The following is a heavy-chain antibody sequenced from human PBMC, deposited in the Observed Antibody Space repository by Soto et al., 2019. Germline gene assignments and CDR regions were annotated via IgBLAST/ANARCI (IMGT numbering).Heavy chain of an antibody. Sequence: XETLSLTCSVAGDSMSSGYYWGWIRQPPVKGLEWIGSFYHSGSTYYNPSLKSRVTISVDTSKNQFSLKLSPVTAADTAVYYCARGQARYDIWSGYDYWGHGTLATVSS. V-gene: IGHV4-38-2*02. CDR2: FYHSGST. J-gene: IGHJ4*01. D-gene: IGHD3-3*01. CDR1: GDSMSSGYY. CDR3: ARGQARYDIWSGYDY.